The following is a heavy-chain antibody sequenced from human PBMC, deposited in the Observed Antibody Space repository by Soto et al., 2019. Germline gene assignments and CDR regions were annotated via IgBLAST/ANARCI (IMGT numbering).Heavy chain of an antibody. D-gene: IGHD6-13*01. Sequence: PGESLKISCKTSGFSFTNYWITWVRQVPGKGLEWMGNIDPVDSYANYGPSFQGHVTFSVDTSISTAFLHWSSLKASDSATYFCARIESIARNWFDPWGQGTLVTVSS. CDR2: IDPVDSYA. J-gene: IGHJ5*02. CDR1: GFSFTNYW. CDR3: ARIESIARNWFDP. V-gene: IGHV5-10-1*01.